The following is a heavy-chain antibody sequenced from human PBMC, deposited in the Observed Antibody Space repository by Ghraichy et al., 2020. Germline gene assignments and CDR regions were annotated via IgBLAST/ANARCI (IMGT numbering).Heavy chain of an antibody. J-gene: IGHJ4*02. CDR2: ISGSGGST. Sequence: GGSLRLSCAASGFTFSSYAMTWVRQAPGKGLEWVSTISGSGGSTYYADSVKGRFTISRDNSKNTLYLQMNSLRAEDTAVYYCAKRCEHCSGTNCFPDYWGQGSLVTVSS. D-gene: IGHD2-2*01. V-gene: IGHV3-23*01. CDR3: AKRCEHCSGTNCFPDY. CDR1: GFTFSSYA.